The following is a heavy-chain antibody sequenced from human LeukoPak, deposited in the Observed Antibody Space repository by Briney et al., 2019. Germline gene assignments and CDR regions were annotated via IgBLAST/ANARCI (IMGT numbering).Heavy chain of an antibody. J-gene: IGHJ4*02. Sequence: PGGSLRLSCAASGFTFSSYGMHWVRQAPGKGLEWVAVISHDGSNKYYADSVKGRFTISRDNSKNTLYLQMNSLRAEDTAVYYCAKTIGSYPPYYFDYWGQGTLVTVSS. D-gene: IGHD1-26*01. CDR2: ISHDGSNK. V-gene: IGHV3-30*18. CDR1: GFTFSSYG. CDR3: AKTIGSYPPYYFDY.